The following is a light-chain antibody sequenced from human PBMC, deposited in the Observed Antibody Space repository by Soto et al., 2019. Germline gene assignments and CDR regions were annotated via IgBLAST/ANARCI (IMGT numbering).Light chain of an antibody. CDR3: SSYTSSSTLYV. V-gene: IGLV2-18*02. CDR1: SSDVGSYNR. CDR2: EVS. J-gene: IGLJ1*01. Sequence: QSALTQPPSVSGSPGQSVTISCAGTSSDVGSYNRVSWYQQPPGTAPKLMIYEVSNRPSGVPDRFSGSKSGNTASLTISGLQAEDEADYYCSSYTSSSTLYVFGTGTKVTV.